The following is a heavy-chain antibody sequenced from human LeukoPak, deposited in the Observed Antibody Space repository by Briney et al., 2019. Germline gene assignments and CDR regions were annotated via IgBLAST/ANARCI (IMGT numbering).Heavy chain of an antibody. CDR3: ARGSGYSGYDQFDY. CDR1: GFTLSVYY. J-gene: IGHJ4*02. CDR2: ISSSSSYT. V-gene: IGHV3-11*06. D-gene: IGHD5-12*01. Sequence: GGSLRLSCAPSGFTLSVYYTSWIRQAPGKGLEWVSYISSSSSYTNYAHSVKGRFTIYKDNAKNSLYLQMNSLRCEDRAVYYCARGSGYSGYDQFDYRVQGTLVGV.